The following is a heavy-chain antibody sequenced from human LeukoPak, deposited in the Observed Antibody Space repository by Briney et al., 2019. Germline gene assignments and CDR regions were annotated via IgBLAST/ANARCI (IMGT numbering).Heavy chain of an antibody. CDR1: GGSISSGGYY. Sequence: PSETLSLTCTVSGGSISSGGYYWSWIRQPPGKGLEWIGEINHSGSTNYNPSLKSRVTISVDTSKNQFSLKLSSVTAADTAVYYCARGTGMGGPWFGYSSGSGDFDYWGQGTLVTVSS. V-gene: IGHV4-39*07. CDR2: INHSGST. D-gene: IGHD6-19*01. J-gene: IGHJ4*02. CDR3: ARGTGMGGPWFGYSSGSGDFDY.